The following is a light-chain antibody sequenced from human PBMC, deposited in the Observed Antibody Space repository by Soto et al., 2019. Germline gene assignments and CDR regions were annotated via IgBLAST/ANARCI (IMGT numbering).Light chain of an antibody. CDR2: GAS. V-gene: IGKV3-15*01. Sequence: ELVMTQSPATLSVSPGESATLSCRASQGVSSKLAWYQQKPGQAPRLLIYGASIRATGIPARFSGSGSGTEFTLTISSLQSEDFAVYYCQQYNNWPPWTCGQGTKVEIK. CDR1: QGVSSK. CDR3: QQYNNWPPWT. J-gene: IGKJ1*01.